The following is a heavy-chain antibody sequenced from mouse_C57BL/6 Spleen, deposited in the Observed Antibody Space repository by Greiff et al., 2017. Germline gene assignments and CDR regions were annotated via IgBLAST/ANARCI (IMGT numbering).Heavy chain of an antibody. V-gene: IGHV1-61*01. CDR2: IYPSDSET. Sequence: QVQLQQPGAELVRPGSSVKLSCKASGYTFTSYWMDWVKQRPGQGLEWIGNIYPSDSETHYNQKFKDKATLTVDKSSSTAYMQLRSLTSEDSAVYYCARHSSGYGGFAYWGQGTLVTVSA. D-gene: IGHD3-2*02. CDR3: ARHSSGYGGFAY. J-gene: IGHJ3*01. CDR1: GYTFTSYW.